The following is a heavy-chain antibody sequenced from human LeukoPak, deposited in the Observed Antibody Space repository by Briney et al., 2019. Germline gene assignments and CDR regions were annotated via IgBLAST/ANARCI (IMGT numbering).Heavy chain of an antibody. Sequence: SGGSLRLSCAASGFTFDDYAMHWVRQAPGKGLEWVSGISWSGGSINYADSVKGRFTISRDNAKNSLYLQMNSLRVEDTALYYCAKDNSYYAFDYWAQGTLVTVSS. D-gene: IGHD3-10*01. V-gene: IGHV3-9*01. CDR2: ISWSGGSI. CDR1: GFTFDDYA. J-gene: IGHJ4*02. CDR3: AKDNSYYAFDY.